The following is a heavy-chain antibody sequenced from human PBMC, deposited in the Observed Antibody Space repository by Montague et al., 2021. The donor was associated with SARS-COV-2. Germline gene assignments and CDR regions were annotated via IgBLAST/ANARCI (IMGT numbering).Heavy chain of an antibody. CDR1: GGSINTGGYY. J-gene: IGHJ2*01. D-gene: IGHD5-18*01. CDR2: IYSSGST. Sequence: TLSLTCSVSGGSINTGGYYWNWIRQSAGKGLEWIGRIYSSGSTNSRLSLKSRVTISLDTSKNQFSLWLSSVTAADTAVYYCARDPGYTSFTRWYFDLWGPGTLVTVSS. CDR3: ARDPGYTSFTRWYFDL. V-gene: IGHV4-61*02.